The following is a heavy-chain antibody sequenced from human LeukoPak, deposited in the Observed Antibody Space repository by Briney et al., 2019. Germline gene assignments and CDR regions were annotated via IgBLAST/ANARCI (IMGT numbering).Heavy chain of an antibody. D-gene: IGHD1-26*01. CDR3: AKVIPGRGQFDY. CDR1: GFTVSSNY. CDR2: IYSGGST. V-gene: IGHV3-53*01. J-gene: IGHJ4*02. Sequence: GGSLRLSCAASGFTVSSNYMSWVRQAPGKGLEWVSVIYSGGSTYYADSVKGRFTISRDNSKNTLYLQMNSLRAEDTAVYYCAKVIPGRGQFDYWGQGTLVTVSS.